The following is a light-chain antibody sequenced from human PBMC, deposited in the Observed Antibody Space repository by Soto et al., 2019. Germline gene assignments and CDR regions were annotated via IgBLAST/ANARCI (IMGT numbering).Light chain of an antibody. V-gene: IGLV2-14*01. CDR2: DVS. CDR3: SSYTSSSTWV. Sequence: QSVLTQPASVSGSPGQSITISCTGTSSDVGGYNYVSWYQQHPGKAPKLMIYDVSNRPSGVSNRFSGSKSGNTASLTISGLQAEAEDEYYCSSYTSSSTWVFGGGTKLTVL. J-gene: IGLJ3*02. CDR1: SSDVGGYNY.